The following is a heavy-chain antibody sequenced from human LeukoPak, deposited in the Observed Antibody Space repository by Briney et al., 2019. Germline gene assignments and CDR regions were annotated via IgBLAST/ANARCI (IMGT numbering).Heavy chain of an antibody. J-gene: IGHJ4*02. CDR3: ARDETTTPFDY. CDR1: GYTFTSYY. D-gene: IGHD1-14*01. Sequence: ASVKVSCKASGYTFTSYYMHWVRQAPGQGLEWMGIINPSGGSTSYAQKFQGRVTMTRDTSTSTVYMELSSLRSEDTAGYYCARDETTTPFDYWGQGTLVTVSS. V-gene: IGHV1-46*01. CDR2: INPSGGST.